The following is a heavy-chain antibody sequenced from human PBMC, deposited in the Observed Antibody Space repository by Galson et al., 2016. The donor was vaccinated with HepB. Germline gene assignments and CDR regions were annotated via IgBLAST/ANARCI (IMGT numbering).Heavy chain of an antibody. CDR3: AKGTKDICDH. CDR1: GFAFSVYP. CDR2: ISSRGSRT. D-gene: IGHD2-8*01. J-gene: IGHJ4*02. V-gene: IGHV3-23*01. Sequence: SLRLSCAASGFAFSVYPMTWVRQAPRKGLEWVAAISSRGSRTDYAYSVKGRFSISRDNSKNTLYLQMNSLRAEDTAVYYCAKGTKDICDHWGQGVLVTVSS.